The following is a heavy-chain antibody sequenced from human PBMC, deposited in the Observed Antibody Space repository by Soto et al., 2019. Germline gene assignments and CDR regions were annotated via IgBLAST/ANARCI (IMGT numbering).Heavy chain of an antibody. V-gene: IGHV1-3*01. CDR3: AREAGEAMGLFDY. CDR1: GYTFTSYA. CDR2: INAGNGNT. J-gene: IGHJ4*02. Sequence: QVQLVQSGAEVKKPGASVKVSCKASGYTFTSYAMHWVRQAPGQRLEWMGWINAGNGNTKYSQKFQGRVTITRDTSASTAYMELSSLRSEDTAVYYCAREAGEAMGLFDYWGQGTLVTVSS. D-gene: IGHD5-18*01.